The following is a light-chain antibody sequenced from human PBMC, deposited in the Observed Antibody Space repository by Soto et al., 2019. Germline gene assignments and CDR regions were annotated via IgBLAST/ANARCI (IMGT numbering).Light chain of an antibody. CDR2: YDR. Sequence: SYELTQPPSVSVAPGKTASITCGGDNIGSKTVHWYQQKPGQAPVLVIYYDRDRPSGIPERFSGSNSGNTATLTISRVEAGDEADYSCQVWDRSSDHWVFGGGTKLTVL. CDR1: NIGSKT. V-gene: IGLV3-21*04. J-gene: IGLJ3*02. CDR3: QVWDRSSDHWV.